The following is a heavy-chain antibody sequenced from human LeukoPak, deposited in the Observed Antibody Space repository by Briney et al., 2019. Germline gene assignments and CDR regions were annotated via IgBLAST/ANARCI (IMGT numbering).Heavy chain of an antibody. J-gene: IGHJ4*02. D-gene: IGHD5-12*01. CDR2: IYHSGST. CDR3: ARGRSGYEPLDY. V-gene: IGHV4-38-2*02. Sequence: PSETLSLPCTVSGYSISSGYYWGWIRQPPGKGLEWIGSIYHSGSTYYNPSLKSRVTISVDTSKNQFSLNLSSVTAADTAVYYCARGRSGYEPLDYWGQGTLVTVSS. CDR1: GYSISSGYY.